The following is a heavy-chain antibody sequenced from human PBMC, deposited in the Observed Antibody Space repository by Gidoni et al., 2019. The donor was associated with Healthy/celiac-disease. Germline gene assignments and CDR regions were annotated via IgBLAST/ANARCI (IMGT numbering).Heavy chain of an antibody. CDR3: ARGGLYDSSGYYRVWFDP. D-gene: IGHD3-22*01. CDR2: ISAYNGNT. V-gene: IGHV1-18*01. CDR1: GYTFTSYG. Sequence: QVQLVQSGAEVKKPGASVKVSCKASGYTFTSYGISWVRQAPGQGLEWMGWISAYNGNTNYAQKPQGRVTMTTDTSTSTAYMELRSLRSDDTAVYYCARGGLYDSSGYYRVWFDPWGQGTLVTVSS. J-gene: IGHJ5*02.